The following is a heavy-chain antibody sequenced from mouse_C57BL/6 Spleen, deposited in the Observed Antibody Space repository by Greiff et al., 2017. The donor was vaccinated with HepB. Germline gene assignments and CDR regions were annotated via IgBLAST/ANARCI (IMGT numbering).Heavy chain of an antibody. CDR1: GYAFSSYW. CDR3: ARVDDGYYDGAWFAY. Sequence: QVQLQQSGAELVKPGASVKISCKASGYAFSSYWMNWVKQRPGKGLEWIGQIYPGDGDTNYNGKFKGKATLTADKSSSTAYMQLSSLTSEDSAVYFCARVDDGYYDGAWFAYWGQGTLVTVSA. D-gene: IGHD2-3*01. J-gene: IGHJ3*01. CDR2: IYPGDGDT. V-gene: IGHV1-80*01.